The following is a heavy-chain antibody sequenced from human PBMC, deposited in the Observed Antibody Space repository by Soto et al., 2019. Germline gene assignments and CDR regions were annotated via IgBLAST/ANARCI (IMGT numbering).Heavy chain of an antibody. D-gene: IGHD3-22*01. CDR2: IYYSGST. V-gene: IGHV4-31*03. J-gene: IGHJ5*02. CDR3: ASAYMTVIVAEVGWFDP. CDR1: GGSISSGGYY. Sequence: QVQPQESGPGLVKPSQTLYLTCTVSGGSISSGGYYWSRIRQHPGKALEWIGYIYYSGSTYYNPSLKSRVTISVDTSKNQFSLKLSSVTAADTAVYYCASAYMTVIVAEVGWFDPCGQGTLVTVSS.